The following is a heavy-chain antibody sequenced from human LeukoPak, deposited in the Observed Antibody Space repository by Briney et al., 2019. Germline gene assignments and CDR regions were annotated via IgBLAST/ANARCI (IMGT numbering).Heavy chain of an antibody. V-gene: IGHV3-64*01. D-gene: IGHD3-3*02. J-gene: IGHJ6*03. CDR3: ARGHFWSGYTYQDYFYYMDV. Sequence: GGSLRLSCAASGFSFSKFAMHWVRQAPGRGLESVSGISYNGDGTYYANSVKGRFTISRDNSKKTLYLQVGSLRVEDMGVYYCARGHFWSGYTYQDYFYYMDVWGKGTAVTVSS. CDR2: ISYNGDGT. CDR1: GFSFSKFA.